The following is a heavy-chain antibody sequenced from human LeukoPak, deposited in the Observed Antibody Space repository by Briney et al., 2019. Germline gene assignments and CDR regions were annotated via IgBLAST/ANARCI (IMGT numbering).Heavy chain of an antibody. J-gene: IGHJ4*02. D-gene: IGHD1-1*01. CDR2: IRGNGDTA. CDR1: EFTFSSIA. Sequence: PGGSLRLSCAASEFTFSSIAMTWVRQAPGKGLEWVSTIRGNGDTAYNADSVRGRFAISRDDSKNALFLQMNSLRLEDTAIYYCAKGQELDDGVFDSWGQGTRVTVSS. V-gene: IGHV3-23*01. CDR3: AKGQELDDGVFDS.